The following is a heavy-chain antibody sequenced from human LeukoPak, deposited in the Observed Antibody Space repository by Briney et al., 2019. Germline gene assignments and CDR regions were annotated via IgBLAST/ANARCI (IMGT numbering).Heavy chain of an antibody. CDR2: ISGSGGST. CDR3: AKDLSCSSTSCSDY. J-gene: IGHJ4*02. V-gene: IGHV3-23*01. CDR1: GFTFSSYA. Sequence: PGGSLRLSCAAPGFTFSSYAMSWVRQAPGKGLEWVSAISGSGGSTYYADSVKGRFTISRDNSKNTLYLQMNSLRAEDTAVYYCAKDLSCSSTSCSDYWGQGTLVTVSS. D-gene: IGHD2-2*01.